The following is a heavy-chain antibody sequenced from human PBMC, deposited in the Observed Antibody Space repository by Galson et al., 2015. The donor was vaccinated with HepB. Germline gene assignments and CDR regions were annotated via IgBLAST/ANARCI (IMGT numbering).Heavy chain of an antibody. J-gene: IGHJ6*02. CDR1: GYGFPDYW. Sequence: QSGAEVTKPGESLSISCPGSGYGFPDYWISWVRQMPGKGLEWMGRVDPSDSYTEYSPSFHGHVTMSTDKSISTAYLQWSSLKASDTAMYYCARHMSYGMDVWGQGTTVTVSS. CDR3: ARHMSYGMDV. CDR2: VDPSDSYT. V-gene: IGHV5-10-1*01.